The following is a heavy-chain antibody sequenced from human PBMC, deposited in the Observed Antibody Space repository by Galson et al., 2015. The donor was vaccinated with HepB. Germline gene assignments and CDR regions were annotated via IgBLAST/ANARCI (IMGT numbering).Heavy chain of an antibody. CDR2: IYYSGST. Sequence: ETLSLTCTVSGDSITRSNYYWGWIHQPPGKGLEWIGSIYYSGSTYYNPSLKSRVTISVDTSKNQFSLNLSSVTAADTAVYYCARSPQTWFDPWGQGTLVTVS. CDR3: ARSPQTWFDP. J-gene: IGHJ5*02. CDR1: GDSITRSNYY. V-gene: IGHV4-39*01.